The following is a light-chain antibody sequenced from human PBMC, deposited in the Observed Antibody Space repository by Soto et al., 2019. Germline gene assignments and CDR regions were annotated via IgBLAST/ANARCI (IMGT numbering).Light chain of an antibody. CDR2: GNI. V-gene: IGLV1-40*01. CDR3: QSYDSSLSGSV. Sequence: QTVVTQPPSVSGAPGQRVTISCTGSSSNIGALYDVHWYKQLPGAAPQLLIYGNINRPSGVPDRFSGSKSGTSASLAIAGLRAEDEADYYCQSYDSSLSGSVFGTGTKVTVL. J-gene: IGLJ1*01. CDR1: SSNIGALYD.